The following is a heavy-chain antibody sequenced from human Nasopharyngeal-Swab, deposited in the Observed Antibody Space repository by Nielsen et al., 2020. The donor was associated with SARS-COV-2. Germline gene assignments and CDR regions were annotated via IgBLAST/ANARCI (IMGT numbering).Heavy chain of an antibody. CDR2: ISSRSSTI. D-gene: IGHD2-21*02. Sequence: WIRQPPGKGLEWVSFISSRSSTIYYADSVKGRFTISRDNAKNSLYLQMNSLRDEDTAVYFCARGCGGDCYSGFDYWGQGTLVTVFS. J-gene: IGHJ4*02. CDR3: ARGCGGDCYSGFDY. V-gene: IGHV3-48*02.